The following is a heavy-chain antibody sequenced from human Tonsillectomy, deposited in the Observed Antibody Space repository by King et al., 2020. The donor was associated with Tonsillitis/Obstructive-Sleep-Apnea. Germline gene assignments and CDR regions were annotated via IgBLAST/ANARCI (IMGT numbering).Heavy chain of an antibody. V-gene: IGHV4-34*01. Sequence: VQLQQWGAGLLKPSETLSLTCAVYGGSFSGYYWSWIRQPPGKGLEWIGEINHSGSTNYNPSLKSRVTISVDTSKNQFSLKLSSVTAADPAVYYCARVGGYPKVADYYYYMDVWGKGPTVTVSS. J-gene: IGHJ6*03. CDR1: GGSFSGYY. CDR2: INHSGST. D-gene: IGHD3-16*02. CDR3: ARVGGYPKVADYYYYMDV.